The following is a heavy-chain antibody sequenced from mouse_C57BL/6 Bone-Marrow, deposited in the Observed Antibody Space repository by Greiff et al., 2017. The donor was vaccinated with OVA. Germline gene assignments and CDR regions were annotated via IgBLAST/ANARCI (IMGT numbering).Heavy chain of an antibody. J-gene: IGHJ4*01. CDR2: IYPRSGNT. CDR3: ARFAYYYGSRGYAMDY. CDR1: GYTFTSYG. D-gene: IGHD1-1*01. Sequence: LVESGAELARPGASVKLSCKASGYTFTSYGISWVKQRTGQGLEWIGEIYPRSGNTYYNEKFKGKATLTADKSSSTAYMELRSLTSEDSAVYFCARFAYYYGSRGYAMDYWGQGTSVTVSS. V-gene: IGHV1-81*01.